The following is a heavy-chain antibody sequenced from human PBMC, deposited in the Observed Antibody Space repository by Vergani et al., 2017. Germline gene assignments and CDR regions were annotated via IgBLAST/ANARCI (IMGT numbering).Heavy chain of an antibody. CDR1: GFTFSSYA. V-gene: IGHV3-23*01. Sequence: EVQLLESGGGLVQPGGSLRLSCAASGFTFSSYAMSWVRQAPGKGLEWVSAISGSGGSTYYADSVKGRFTISRDNSKNTLYLQMNSLRAEDTAVYYCANQEKRFLGYYGMDVWGRGSTVTVSS. J-gene: IGHJ6*02. D-gene: IGHD3-3*01. CDR2: ISGSGGST. CDR3: ANQEKRFLGYYGMDV.